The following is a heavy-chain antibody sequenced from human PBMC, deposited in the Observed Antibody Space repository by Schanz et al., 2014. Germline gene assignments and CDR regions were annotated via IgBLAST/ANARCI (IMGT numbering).Heavy chain of an antibody. Sequence: QVQLVQSGDEVKKPGASVKVSCKTSGYTFSDYGITWVRQAPGQGLEWMGIVNPSVRGTHFAREFQGRVTVTSDTSTSTVYMELSSLRSEDTAVYYCARGYGDSPTDFWGQGTLVTVSS. J-gene: IGHJ4*02. V-gene: IGHV1-46*01. CDR3: ARGYGDSPTDF. CDR2: VNPSVRGT. D-gene: IGHD4-17*01. CDR1: GYTFSDYG.